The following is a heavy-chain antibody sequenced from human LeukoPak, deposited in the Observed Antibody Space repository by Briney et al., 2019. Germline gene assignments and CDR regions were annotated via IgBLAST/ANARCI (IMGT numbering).Heavy chain of an antibody. CDR3: AKNDPYYYYFMDV. J-gene: IGHJ6*03. Sequence: GGSLRLSCAVSRFPFNSYGMHWVRQAPGKGLEWMAFIRYDGSDKYYADSVKGRFTISRDNSKNTPYLQMNSLRAEDTAVYYCAKNDPYYYYFMDVWGKGTTVTISS. CDR2: IRYDGSDK. V-gene: IGHV3-30*02. CDR1: RFPFNSYG.